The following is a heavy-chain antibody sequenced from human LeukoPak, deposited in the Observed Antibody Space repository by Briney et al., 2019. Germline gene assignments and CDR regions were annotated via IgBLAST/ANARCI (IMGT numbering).Heavy chain of an antibody. Sequence: ASVKVSCKASGYTFTSYYMHWVRQAPGQGLEWMGIINPSGGSTSYAQKFQGRVTMTRDTSTSTVYMELSSLRSEDTAVYYCAREELSPSIAVAGTLDYWGQGTLVTVSS. J-gene: IGHJ4*02. D-gene: IGHD6-19*01. CDR2: INPSGGST. V-gene: IGHV1-46*01. CDR3: AREELSPSIAVAGTLDY. CDR1: GYTFTSYY.